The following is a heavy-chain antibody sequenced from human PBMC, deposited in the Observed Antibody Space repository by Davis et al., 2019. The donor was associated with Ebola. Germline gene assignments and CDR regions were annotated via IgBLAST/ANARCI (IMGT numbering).Heavy chain of an antibody. CDR1: GYSFTSYW. CDR2: IDPSDSYT. J-gene: IGHJ6*02. Sequence: GESLKISCKGSGYSFTSYWISWVRQMPGKGLEWMGRIDPSDSYTNSSPSFQGHVTISADKSISTAYLQWSSLKASDTAMYYCARHRVDRGYDYDLYYYYYGMDVWGQGTTVTVSS. D-gene: IGHD5-12*01. CDR3: ARHRVDRGYDYDLYYYYYGMDV. V-gene: IGHV5-10-1*01.